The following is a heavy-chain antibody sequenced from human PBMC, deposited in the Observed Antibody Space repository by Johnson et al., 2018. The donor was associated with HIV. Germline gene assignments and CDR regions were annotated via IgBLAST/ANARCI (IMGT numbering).Heavy chain of an antibody. CDR3: ARDSVREVQLPDGFDV. Sequence: VHLVESGGGVVQPGGSLRLSCAASGFTFSSYGMHCVRQASGKGLEWVGRLRSNANTYATAYAASVKGRFTISRDDSKNTAYLQMNSLRAEDTAVYYCARDSVREVQLPDGFDVWGQGTMVSVSS. V-gene: IGHV3-73*01. J-gene: IGHJ3*01. CDR1: GFTFSSYG. CDR2: LRSNANTYAT. D-gene: IGHD2-8*01.